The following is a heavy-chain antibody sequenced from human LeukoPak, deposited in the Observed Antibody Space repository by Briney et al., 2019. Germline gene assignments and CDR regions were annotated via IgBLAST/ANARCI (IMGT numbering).Heavy chain of an antibody. V-gene: IGHV4-59*08. D-gene: IGHD3-10*01. CDR1: GGSISSYY. CDR2: ICYSGST. Sequence: ASETQSPPCTVSGGSISSYYWSWIRQPPGKGLEWIGYICYSGSTNYNPSLKSRVIISVDTSKNQFSLKLGSVTAADTAAYYCARGAVLWFGELLLGWFDPWGQGILVTVSS. CDR3: ARGAVLWFGELLLGWFDP. J-gene: IGHJ5*02.